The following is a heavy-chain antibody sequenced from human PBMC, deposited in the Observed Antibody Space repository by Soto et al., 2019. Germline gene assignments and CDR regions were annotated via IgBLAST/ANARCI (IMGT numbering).Heavy chain of an antibody. CDR3: ARRFPLWIDP. J-gene: IGHJ5*02. CDR2: INAGNGNT. V-gene: IGHV1-3*01. CDR1: GYTFTSYA. Sequence: VASVKVSCKASGYTFTSYAIDWVRQAPGQRLEWMGWINAGNGNTKYSQKFQDRVTITRDTSASTAYMELSSLRSEDTAVYYCARRFPLWIDPRGQGTLVTVSS. D-gene: IGHD3-3*01.